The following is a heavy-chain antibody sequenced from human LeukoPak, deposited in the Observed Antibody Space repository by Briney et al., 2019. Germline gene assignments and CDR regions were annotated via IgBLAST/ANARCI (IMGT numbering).Heavy chain of an antibody. CDR2: ICKSGGST. CDR3: AKDRNSGNYYQTGDFHY. CDR1: GFTFSSYA. J-gene: IGHJ4*02. V-gene: IGHV3-23*01. Sequence: PGGSLRLSCAGSGFTFSSYAMSWVRQAAGRGLEWVSAICKSGGSTYYADSVRGRFTISRDNSKNTLYLQMNSLKAEDTAVYYCAKDRNSGNYYQTGDFHYWGQGILVTVSS. D-gene: IGHD1-26*01.